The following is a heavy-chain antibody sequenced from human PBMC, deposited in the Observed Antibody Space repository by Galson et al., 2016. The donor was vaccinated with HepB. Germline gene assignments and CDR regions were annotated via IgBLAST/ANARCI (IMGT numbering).Heavy chain of an antibody. CDR3: ARGPYYDYIWGSYRAFFDY. Sequence: SVKVSCKASGYRFTGQYMHWVRQAPGQGLEWMGWINPNSGGTNYAQKFQGRVTMTRDTSISTAYMELGSLRADDTAVYYCARGPYYDYIWGSYRAFFDYWGQGTLVTVSS. J-gene: IGHJ4*02. D-gene: IGHD3-16*02. CDR2: INPNSGGT. CDR1: GYRFTGQY. V-gene: IGHV1-2*02.